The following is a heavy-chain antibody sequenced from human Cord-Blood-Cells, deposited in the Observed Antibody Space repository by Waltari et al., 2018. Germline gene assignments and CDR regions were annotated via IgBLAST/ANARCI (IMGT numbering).Heavy chain of an antibody. CDR1: GFTFSSYA. D-gene: IGHD6-13*01. J-gene: IGHJ6*02. Sequence: QVQLVESGGGVVQPGRSLRLSCAASGFTFSSYAMHCVRQAPGKGLEWVAVISYDGSNKYYADSVKGRFTISRDNSKNTLYLQMNSLRAEDTAVYYCARGSSWYYYYYGMDVWGQGTTVTVSS. V-gene: IGHV3-30-3*01. CDR3: ARGSSWYYYYYGMDV. CDR2: ISYDGSNK.